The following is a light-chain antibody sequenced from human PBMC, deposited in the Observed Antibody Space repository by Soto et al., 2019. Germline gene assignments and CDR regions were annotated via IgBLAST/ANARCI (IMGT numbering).Light chain of an antibody. Sequence: EVVMTQSPATLSVFPGERVTLSCRASQSVSTTLAWYQQKPGQAPRLLIYSASTRATGTPARFSGSGSGTDFTLTSRRLESEAFAVYYCQQYIHRYTFGQGTELEIK. CDR1: QSVSTT. V-gene: IGKV3-15*01. CDR3: QQYIHRYT. CDR2: SAS. J-gene: IGKJ2*01.